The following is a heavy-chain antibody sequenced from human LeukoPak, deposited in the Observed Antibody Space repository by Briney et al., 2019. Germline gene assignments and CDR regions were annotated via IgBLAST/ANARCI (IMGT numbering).Heavy chain of an antibody. CDR2: IYYSGST. CDR1: GGSISSSSYY. V-gene: IGHV4-61*05. CDR3: ARTYCGGDCYLPDY. J-gene: IGHJ4*02. Sequence: SETLSLTCTVSGGSISSSSYYWSWIRQPPGKGLEWIGYIYYSGSTNYNPSLKSRVTISVDTSKNQFSLKLSSVTAADTAVYYCARTYCGGDCYLPDYWGQGTLVTVSS. D-gene: IGHD2-21*02.